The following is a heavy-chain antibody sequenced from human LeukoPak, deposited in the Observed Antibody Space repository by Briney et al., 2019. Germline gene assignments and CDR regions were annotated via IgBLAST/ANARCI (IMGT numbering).Heavy chain of an antibody. CDR2: IYYSGST. D-gene: IGHD3-22*01. Sequence: PPETLSLTCTVSGGAISSYYWSWIRQPPGKGLEWIGYIYYSGSTNYNPSLKSRVTISVDTSKNQFSLKLSSVTAADTAVYYCARHRRPVVVSKGPGYFDLWGRGTLVIVSS. J-gene: IGHJ2*01. CDR3: ARHRRPVVVSKGPGYFDL. CDR1: GGAISSYY. V-gene: IGHV4-59*08.